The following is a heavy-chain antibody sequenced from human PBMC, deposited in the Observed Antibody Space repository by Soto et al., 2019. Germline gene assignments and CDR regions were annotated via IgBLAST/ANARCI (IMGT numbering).Heavy chain of an antibody. Sequence: PSQTLSLTCAISGDSVSSNTAAWNCIRSSPSRGLEWLGRTYYSSNWRHDYAVSVKSRITVNPDTSKNHFSLQLNSVTPDDTAVYYCARGVAGSGFDLWGQGTLVTVSS. J-gene: IGHJ4*02. V-gene: IGHV6-1*01. CDR3: ARGVAGSGFDL. CDR1: GDSVSSNTAA. CDR2: TYYSSNWRH. D-gene: IGHD6-19*01.